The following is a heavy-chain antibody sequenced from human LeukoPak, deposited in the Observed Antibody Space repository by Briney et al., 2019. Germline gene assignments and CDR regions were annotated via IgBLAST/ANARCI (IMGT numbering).Heavy chain of an antibody. CDR3: ASRHYDRSGYYAAFDI. CDR2: INSDGSST. D-gene: IGHD3-22*01. V-gene: IGHV3-74*01. CDR1: GFTFSSFW. J-gene: IGHJ3*02. Sequence: PGGSLRLSCAASGFTFSSFWMHWVRQAPGKGLVWVSRINSDGSSTSYADSVKGRFTISRDNAKNTLYLQMNSLRAEDTAVYYCASRHYDRSGYYAAFDIWGQGTMVTVSS.